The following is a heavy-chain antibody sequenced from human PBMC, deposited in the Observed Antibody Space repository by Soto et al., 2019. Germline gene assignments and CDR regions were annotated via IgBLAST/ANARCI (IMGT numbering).Heavy chain of an antibody. Sequence: LRLSCAASGFTFGSYAMSWVRQAPGKGLEWVSAISGSGGSTYYADSVKGRFTISRDNSKNTLYLQMNSLRAEDTAVYYCAKGTSRYYYYYGMDVWGQGTTVTVSS. V-gene: IGHV3-23*01. CDR2: ISGSGGST. CDR1: GFTFGSYA. J-gene: IGHJ6*02. CDR3: AKGTSRYYYYYGMDV.